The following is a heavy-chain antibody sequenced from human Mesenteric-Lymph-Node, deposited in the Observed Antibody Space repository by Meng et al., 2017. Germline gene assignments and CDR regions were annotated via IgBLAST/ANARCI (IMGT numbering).Heavy chain of an antibody. CDR1: GFTFSSYA. CDR3: ARDLGCTSTTCRNNWFDP. J-gene: IGHJ5*02. D-gene: IGHD2-2*01. CDR2: ISGSGGST. Sequence: GESLKISCAASGFTFSSYAMSWVRQAPGKGLEWVSAISGSGGSTYYAGSVKGRFTISRDNSKNTMYLQMHSLRVEDTAIYYCARDLGCTSTTCRNNWFDPWGQGTLVTVSS. V-gene: IGHV3-23*01.